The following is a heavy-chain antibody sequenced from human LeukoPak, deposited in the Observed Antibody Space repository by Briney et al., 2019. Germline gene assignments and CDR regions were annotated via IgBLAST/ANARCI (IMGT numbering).Heavy chain of an antibody. CDR3: AKGRGSWYSY. CDR2: INLSGGST. J-gene: IGHJ4*02. V-gene: IGHV1-46*01. CDR1: GYTFTSYY. Sequence: GASVKVSCKASGYTFTSYYMHWVRQAPGQGLEWMGIINLSGGSTSYAQKFQGRVTMTRDMSTSTVYMELSSLRSEDTAVYYCAKGRGSWYSYWGQGTLVTVSS. D-gene: IGHD6-13*01.